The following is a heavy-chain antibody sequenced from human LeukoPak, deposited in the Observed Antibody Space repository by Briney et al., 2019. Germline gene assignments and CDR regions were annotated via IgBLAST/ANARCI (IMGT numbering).Heavy chain of an antibody. J-gene: IGHJ4*02. V-gene: IGHV3-21*01. CDR3: ASRFLYCSSTSCEEDY. CDR1: GFTFSSYS. Sequence: GGSLRLSCAASGFTFSSYSMNWVRQAPGKGLEWVSSISSSSSYIYYADSVKGRFTISRDNAKNTLYLQMNSLRAEDTAVHYCASRFLYCSSTSCEEDYWGQGTLVTVSS. D-gene: IGHD2-2*01. CDR2: ISSSSSYI.